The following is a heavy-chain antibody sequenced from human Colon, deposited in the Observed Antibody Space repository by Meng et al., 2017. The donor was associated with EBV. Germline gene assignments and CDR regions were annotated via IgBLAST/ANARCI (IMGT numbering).Heavy chain of an antibody. CDR2: INHSGSA. V-gene: IGHV4-34*01. D-gene: IGHD2-2*03. CDR3: ARTFGYCSNNNCPRTLGY. Sequence: HNWDAGLLQPSEPLSFTFGVSGGSLSGYYWSWIRHFPGRTLEFIGDINHSGSANHNPSLRSRVTISVDTSKNQIFLNLHSVTAADTAVYHCARTFGYCSNNNCPRTLGYWGQGILVTVSS. CDR1: GGSLSGYY. J-gene: IGHJ4*02.